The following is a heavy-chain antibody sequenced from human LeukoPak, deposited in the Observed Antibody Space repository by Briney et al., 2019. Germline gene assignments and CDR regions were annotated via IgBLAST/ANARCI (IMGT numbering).Heavy chain of an antibody. D-gene: IGHD3-3*01. CDR2: ISAYNGNT. CDR1: GYTFTSYG. V-gene: IGHV1-18*01. J-gene: IGHJ4*02. CDR3: ARALEVLRFLEWFY. Sequence: ASVKVSCKASGYTFTSYGISWVRQAPGQGLECMGWISAYNGNTNYAQKLQGRVTMTTDTSTSTAYMELRSLRSDDTAVYYCARALEVLRFLEWFYWGQGTLVTVSS.